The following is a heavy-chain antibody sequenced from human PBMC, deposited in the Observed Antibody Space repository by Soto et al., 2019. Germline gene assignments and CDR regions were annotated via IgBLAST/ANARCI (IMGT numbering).Heavy chain of an antibody. D-gene: IGHD3-22*01. CDR1: GFTFSSYA. CDR2: ISYDGSNK. J-gene: IGHJ4*02. CDR3: ARSLYSPPTMIVVVITGPDY. V-gene: IGHV3-30-3*01. Sequence: QVQLVESGGGVVQPGRSLRLSCAASGFTFSSYAMHWVRQAPGKGLEWVAVISYDGSNKYYADSVKGRFTISRDNSKNTLYLQMNSLRAEDTAVYYCARSLYSPPTMIVVVITGPDYWGQGTLVTVSS.